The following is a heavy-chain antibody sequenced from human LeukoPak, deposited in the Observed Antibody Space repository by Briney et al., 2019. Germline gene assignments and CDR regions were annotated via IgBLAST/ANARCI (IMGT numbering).Heavy chain of an antibody. Sequence: ETLSLTCTVSGGSITTSSYYWGWIRQPPGKGLEWIGIIYYSGRTYYNPSLKGRDTISVDTSKNQFSLKLSSVTAADTAVYYCARAFRARYFDLWGRGTLVTVSS. V-gene: IGHV4-39*01. CDR2: IYYSGRT. CDR1: GGSITTSSYY. CDR3: ARAFRARYFDL. D-gene: IGHD2/OR15-2a*01. J-gene: IGHJ2*01.